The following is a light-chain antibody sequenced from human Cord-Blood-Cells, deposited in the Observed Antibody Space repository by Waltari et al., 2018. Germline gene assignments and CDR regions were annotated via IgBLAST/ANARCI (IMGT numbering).Light chain of an antibody. CDR3: SSYTSSPV. CDR2: DVS. Sequence: QSALTQPASVSGSPGQSITISCTGTSSDVGGYNYVSWYQQHPGKAPKLMIYDVSNRPAGVSNRFSVSKSGNTASLTISGLQAEDEADYYCSSYTSSPVFGGGTKLTVL. V-gene: IGLV2-14*01. J-gene: IGLJ2*01. CDR1: SSDVGGYNY.